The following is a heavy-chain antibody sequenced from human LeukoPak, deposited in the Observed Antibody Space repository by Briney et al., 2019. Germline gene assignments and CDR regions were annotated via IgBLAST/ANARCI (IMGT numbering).Heavy chain of an antibody. CDR1: GFTFSSYS. V-gene: IGHV3-21*01. Sequence: GGSLRLSCAASGFTFSSYSMNWVRQAPGKGLEWVSPISSSSSYIYYADSVKGRFTISRDNAKNSLYLQMNSLRAEDTAVYYCARDLSSSWLLLYYFDYWGQGTLVTVSS. CDR2: ISSSSSYI. D-gene: IGHD6-13*01. CDR3: ARDLSSSWLLLYYFDY. J-gene: IGHJ4*02.